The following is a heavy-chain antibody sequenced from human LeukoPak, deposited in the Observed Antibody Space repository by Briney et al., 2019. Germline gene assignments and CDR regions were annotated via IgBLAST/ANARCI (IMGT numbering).Heavy chain of an antibody. CDR2: ISYDGSNK. D-gene: IGHD5-12*01. V-gene: IGHV3-30-3*01. J-gene: IGHJ4*02. Sequence: GRSLRLSCAASGFTFSSYAMHWVRQAPGKGLEWVAVISYDGSNKYYADSVKGRFTISRDNSKNTLYLQMNSLRAEDTAVYYCARVGGYPYYFDYWGQGTLVTVSS. CDR1: GFTFSSYA. CDR3: ARVGGYPYYFDY.